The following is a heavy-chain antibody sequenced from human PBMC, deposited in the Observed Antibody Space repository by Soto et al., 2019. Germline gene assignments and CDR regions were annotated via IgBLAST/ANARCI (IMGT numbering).Heavy chain of an antibody. J-gene: IGHJ4*02. D-gene: IGHD3-16*01. CDR1: GFSFSTTW. CDR3: ARDLDYSLDY. V-gene: IGHV3-7*01. Sequence: GGSLRLSCAASGFSFSTTWMSWVRQAPGKGLEWVANIKQDGSNKYYVDSVKGQFTISRDNAKNSLYLQMNSLRAEDTAVYCCARDLDYSLDYWGQGTLVTVSS. CDR2: IKQDGSNK.